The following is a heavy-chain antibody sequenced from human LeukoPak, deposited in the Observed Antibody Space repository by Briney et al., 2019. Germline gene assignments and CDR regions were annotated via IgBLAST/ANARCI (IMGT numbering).Heavy chain of an antibody. V-gene: IGHV3-74*01. Sequence: GGSLRLSCAASGFTVSNNWMNWVRQAPGKGLVWVSRINSDGSSTNYADSVKGRFTISRDNAKNTLYLQVKSLRAEDTAVYYCARGPSGWGSLDSWGQGTLVTVSS. CDR3: ARGPSGWGSLDS. J-gene: IGHJ4*02. CDR1: GFTVSNNW. CDR2: INSDGSST. D-gene: IGHD7-27*01.